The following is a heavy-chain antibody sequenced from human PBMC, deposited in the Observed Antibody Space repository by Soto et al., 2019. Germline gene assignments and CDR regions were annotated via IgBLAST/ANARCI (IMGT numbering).Heavy chain of an antibody. J-gene: IGHJ4*02. CDR1: GFIFTSFG. V-gene: IGHV3-30*03. CDR3: AXXXXXXXTVAPDVS. D-gene: IGHD3-16*01. Sequence: QVQLVESGGGVVQPGTSLKLSCATSGFIFTSFGMHWLRQAPGKGLEWVAVISYDGIDENYADSVKGRFAISRDKSKXXXXXXXXXXXXXXXXXXXXAXXXXXXXTVAPDVSWAQGTLVTVSS. CDR2: ISYDGIDE.